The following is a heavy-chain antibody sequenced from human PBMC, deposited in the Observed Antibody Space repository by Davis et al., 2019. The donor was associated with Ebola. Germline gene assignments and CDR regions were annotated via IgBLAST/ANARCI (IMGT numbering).Heavy chain of an antibody. D-gene: IGHD2-2*01. J-gene: IGHJ4*02. V-gene: IGHV4-34*01. CDR2: INHSGNT. CDR1: GGSFSGYY. CDR3: ALHCSSTSCSSFDY. Sequence: SETLSLTCAVYGGSFSGYYWSWIRQPPGKGLEWIGEINHSGNTNYNWALKSRVTISVDTSKNQFSLKLNSVTAADTAVYYCALHCSSTSCSSFDYWGQGTLVTVSS.